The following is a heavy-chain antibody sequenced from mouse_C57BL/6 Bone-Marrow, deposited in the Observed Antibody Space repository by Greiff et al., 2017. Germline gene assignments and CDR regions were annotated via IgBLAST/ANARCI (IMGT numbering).Heavy chain of an antibody. V-gene: IGHV1-55*01. CDR3: ASQKLRISYFGREYFDY. CDR1: GYTFTSYW. J-gene: IGHJ2*01. CDR2: IYPGSGST. D-gene: IGHD1-1*01. Sequence: QVQLQQPGAELVKPGASVKMSCKASGYTFTSYWITWVKQRPGQGLEWIGDIYPGSGSTNYNEKFTSKATLTVDTSSSTAYMQLSRLKSEDSAVYYCASQKLRISYFGREYFDYWGPGTTLTVSS.